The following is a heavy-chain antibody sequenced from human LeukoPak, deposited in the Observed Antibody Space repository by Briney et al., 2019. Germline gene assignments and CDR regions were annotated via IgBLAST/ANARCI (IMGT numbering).Heavy chain of an antibody. CDR1: GYSFTSHY. CDR2: INPNSGGT. CDR3: ARVRGYSSYDSTRFDY. D-gene: IGHD5-12*01. J-gene: IGHJ4*02. V-gene: IGHV1-2*02. Sequence: GASVKVSCKASGYSFTSHYMHWVRQAPGQGLEWMGWINPNSGGTNYAQKFQGRVTMTRDTSISTAYMELSRLRSDDTAVYYCARVRGYSSYDSTRFDYWGQGTLVTVSS.